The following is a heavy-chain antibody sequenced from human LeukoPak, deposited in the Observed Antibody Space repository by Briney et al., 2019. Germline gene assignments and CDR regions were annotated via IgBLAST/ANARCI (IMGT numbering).Heavy chain of an antibody. V-gene: IGHV3-9*01. CDR1: GFTFDDYA. D-gene: IGHD7-27*01. J-gene: IGHJ3*02. Sequence: GGSLRLSCAASGFTFDDYAMHWVRQAPGKGLERVSGFSWNSGSIGYADSVKGRFTISRDNAKNSLYLQMNSLRAEDTALYYCAKDIRTGDQPDAFDIWGQGTMVTVSS. CDR3: AKDIRTGDQPDAFDI. CDR2: FSWNSGSI.